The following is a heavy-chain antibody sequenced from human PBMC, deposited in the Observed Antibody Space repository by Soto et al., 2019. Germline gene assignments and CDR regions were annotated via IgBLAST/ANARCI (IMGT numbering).Heavy chain of an antibody. CDR3: TTEDLFAVGY. CDR1: GYTFTAQY. Sequence: ASVKVSCKASGYTFTAQYLHWVRKAPGEGLEWMGWINPTTGATRYAQKFQGRVTMTRDTSMSTAYLQMNSLKTEDTAVYYCTTEDLFAVGYGGQEPLVTVS. J-gene: IGHJ4*02. CDR2: INPTTGAT. D-gene: IGHD3-10*01. V-gene: IGHV1-2*02.